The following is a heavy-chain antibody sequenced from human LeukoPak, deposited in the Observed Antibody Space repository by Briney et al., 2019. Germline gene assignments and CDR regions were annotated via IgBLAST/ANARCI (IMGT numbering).Heavy chain of an antibody. V-gene: IGHV1-8*01. CDR1: GYTFTSYD. CDR3: ARLSLGDGYNYYYYGMDV. CDR2: MNPNSGNT. Sequence: ASVKVPCKASGYTFTSYDINWVRQATGQGLEWMGWMNPNSGNTGYAQKFQGRVTMTRNTSISTAYMELSSLRSEDTAVYYCARLSLGDGYNYYYYGMDVWGQGTTVTVSS. J-gene: IGHJ6*02. D-gene: IGHD5-24*01.